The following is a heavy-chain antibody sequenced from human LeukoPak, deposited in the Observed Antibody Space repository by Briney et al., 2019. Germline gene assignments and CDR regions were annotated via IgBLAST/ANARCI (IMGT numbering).Heavy chain of an antibody. CDR3: AKVGYYYDSSGYSPGEDY. V-gene: IGHV3-30*02. Sequence: GGSLRLSCAASGFTFSSYGMHWVRQAPGKGLEWVAFIRYDGSNKYYADSVKGRFTISRDNSKNTLYLQMNSLRAEDTAVYYCAKVGYYYDSSGYSPGEDYWGQGTLVTVSS. CDR2: IRYDGSNK. D-gene: IGHD3-22*01. J-gene: IGHJ4*02. CDR1: GFTFSSYG.